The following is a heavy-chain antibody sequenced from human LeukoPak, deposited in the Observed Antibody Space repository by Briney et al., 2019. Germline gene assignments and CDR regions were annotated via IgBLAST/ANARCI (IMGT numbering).Heavy chain of an antibody. CDR2: VYYSGST. J-gene: IGHJ5*02. Sequence: SETLSLTCTVSGGSLSGFYWSWIRQPPGKGLEWIGYVYYSGSTTYNPSLKSRVSISVDTSENQFSLRLGSVTAADTAVYYCARVTGFSGFHWFDPWGQGTLVTVSS. D-gene: IGHD3-16*01. V-gene: IGHV4-59*01. CDR3: ARVTGFSGFHWFDP. CDR1: GGSLSGFY.